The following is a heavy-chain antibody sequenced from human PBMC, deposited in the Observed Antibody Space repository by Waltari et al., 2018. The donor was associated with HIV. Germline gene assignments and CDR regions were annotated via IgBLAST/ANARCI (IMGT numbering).Heavy chain of an antibody. D-gene: IGHD3-10*01. Sequence: QVQLVQSGAEVKKPGASMKVSCKASGYTFTSYAMHWVRQAPGQRLEWMGWINVGNGNTKYSQKFQGRVTITRDTSASTAYMELSSLRSEDTAVYYCARESGEPFGSGTYYEGGWFDPWGQGTLVIVSS. CDR1: GYTFTSYA. CDR2: INVGNGNT. J-gene: IGHJ5*02. CDR3: ARESGEPFGSGTYYEGGWFDP. V-gene: IGHV1-3*01.